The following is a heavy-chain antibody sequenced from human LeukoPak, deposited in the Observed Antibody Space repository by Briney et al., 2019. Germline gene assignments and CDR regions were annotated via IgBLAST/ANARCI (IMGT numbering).Heavy chain of an antibody. CDR2: IYYSGST. D-gene: IGHD6-19*01. V-gene: IGHV4-59*01. Sequence: SETLSLTCTVSGGSISSYYWSWIRQPPGKGLEWIGYIYYSGSTNYNPSLKSRVTILVDTSKNQFSLKLSSVTAADTAVYYCARDEGYSSGPDYWGQGTLVTVSS. CDR3: ARDEGYSSGPDY. J-gene: IGHJ4*02. CDR1: GGSISSYY.